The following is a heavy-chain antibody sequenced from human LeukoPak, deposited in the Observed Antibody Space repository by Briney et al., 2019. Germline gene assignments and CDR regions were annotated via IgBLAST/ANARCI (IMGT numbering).Heavy chain of an antibody. V-gene: IGHV6-1*01. J-gene: IGHJ3*02. CDR2: TYYRSKWYN. CDR1: GDSVSSNSAA. D-gene: IGHD3-16*02. Sequence: SQTLSLTCAISGDSVSSNSAAWNWIRQSPSRGLEWLGRTYYRSKWYNDYAVSVKSRITINPDTSKNQFSLQLNSVTPEDTAVYYCARWGYDYVWGSYRLGEAFDIWGQGTMVTVSS. CDR3: ARWGYDYVWGSYRLGEAFDI.